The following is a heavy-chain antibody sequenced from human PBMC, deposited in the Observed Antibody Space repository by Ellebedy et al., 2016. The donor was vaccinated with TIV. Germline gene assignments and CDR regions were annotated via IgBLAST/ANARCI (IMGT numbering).Heavy chain of an antibody. CDR1: GYTFTSYG. D-gene: IGHD2-15*01. V-gene: IGHV1-18*04. CDR2: ISAYNGNT. Sequence: AASVKVSCKTSGYTFTSYGISWVRQAPGQGLEWMGWISAYNGNTNYAQMLQGRVTMTTDTFTSTAYMELSSLRSEDTAVYYCARDRVVSNWFDPWGQGTLVTVSS. CDR3: ARDRVVSNWFDP. J-gene: IGHJ5*02.